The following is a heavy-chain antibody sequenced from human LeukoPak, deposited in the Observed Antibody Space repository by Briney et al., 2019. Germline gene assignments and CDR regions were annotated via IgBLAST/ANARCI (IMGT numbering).Heavy chain of an antibody. CDR2: VTCRGGT. V-gene: IGHV4-61*01. CDR3: ARDRTNGFFDY. Sequence: PSETLSLTCTVSGDSVCSGPYYRSWIRQSPEKGLEWIGYVTCRGGTDYNSSLRSRVTISGDTSKNQFFLSVRSVTAADTAVYYCARDRTNGFFDYWGQGTLVTVSS. J-gene: IGHJ4*02. CDR1: GDSVCSGPYY. D-gene: IGHD2-8*01.